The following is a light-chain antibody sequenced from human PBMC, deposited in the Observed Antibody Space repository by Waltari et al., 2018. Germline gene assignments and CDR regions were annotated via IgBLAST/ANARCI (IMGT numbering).Light chain of an antibody. J-gene: IGKJ5*01. CDR1: QSVSGY. CDR3: QQRSDWPPAIT. V-gene: IGKV3-11*01. Sequence: IVLTQSPVTLSLSPGGRATLSCRASQSVSGYLAWYRQKPGQAPRLLIYDVFKRATGIPEGFSGSGSETDFTLTISSLEPEDFGVYFCQQRSDWPPAITFGQGTRLEIK. CDR2: DVF.